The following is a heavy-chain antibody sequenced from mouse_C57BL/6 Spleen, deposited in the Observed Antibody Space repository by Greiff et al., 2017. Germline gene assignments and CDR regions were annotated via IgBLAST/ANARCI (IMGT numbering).Heavy chain of an antibody. CDR3: ARQGITTVLDY. CDR2: ISSGGSYT. V-gene: IGHV5-6*01. D-gene: IGHD1-1*01. CDR1: GFTFSSYG. J-gene: IGHJ2*01. Sequence: EVKLVESGGDLVKPGGSLKLSCAASGFTFSSYGMSWVRQTPDKRLEWVATISSGGSYTYYPDSVKGRFTISRDNAKNTLYLQMSSLKSEDTAMYYCARQGITTVLDYWGQGTTLTVSS.